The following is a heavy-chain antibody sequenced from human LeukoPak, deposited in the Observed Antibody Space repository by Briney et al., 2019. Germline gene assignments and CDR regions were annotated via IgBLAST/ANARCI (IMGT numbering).Heavy chain of an antibody. J-gene: IGHJ4*02. CDR2: ISSSSSTI. Sequence: ETLSLTCTVSGGSISRSSYYWGRVRQAPGKGLEWVSYISSSSSTIYYADSVKGRFAISRDNAKNSLYLQMNSLRDEDTAVYYCARDRFGELSVVWDYWGQGTLVTVSS. CDR3: ARDRFGELSVVWDY. D-gene: IGHD3-10*01. CDR1: GGSISRSS. V-gene: IGHV3-48*02.